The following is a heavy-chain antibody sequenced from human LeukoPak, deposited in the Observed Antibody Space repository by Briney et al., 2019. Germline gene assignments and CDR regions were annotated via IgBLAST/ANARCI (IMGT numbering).Heavy chain of an antibody. J-gene: IGHJ4*02. Sequence: ASVKVSCKASGYTFTGYYMHWVRQAPGQGLEWMGWINPNSGGTNYAQKFQGRVTMTGDTSISTAYMELSRLRSDDTAVYYCARSDSTVTGFDYWGQGTLVTVSS. CDR2: INPNSGGT. CDR1: GYTFTGYY. V-gene: IGHV1-2*02. CDR3: ARSDSTVTGFDY. D-gene: IGHD4-17*01.